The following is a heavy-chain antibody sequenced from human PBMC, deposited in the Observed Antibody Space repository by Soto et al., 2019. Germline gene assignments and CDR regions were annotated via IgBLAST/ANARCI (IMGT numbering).Heavy chain of an antibody. J-gene: IGHJ4*02. V-gene: IGHV1-46*01. CDR3: ATYRATSTEACFDY. CDR1: RYTFSNYY. D-gene: IGHD4-17*01. CDR2: INPSGGRT. Sequence: ASVKVSCKASRYTFSNYYMHWVRQAPGQGLEWMGRINPSGGRTTYAQKFQGRVTMARDTSTSTVYMELSSLRSEDTAVYYCATYRATSTEACFDYWGQGTLVTVSS.